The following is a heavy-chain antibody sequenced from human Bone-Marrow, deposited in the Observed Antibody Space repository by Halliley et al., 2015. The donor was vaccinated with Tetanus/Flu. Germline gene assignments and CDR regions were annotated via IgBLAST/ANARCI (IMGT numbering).Heavy chain of an antibody. D-gene: IGHD2-15*01. CDR3: EKRHYENGGRYAYSHDL. CDR1: GGSISSYY. V-gene: IGHV4-59*01. Sequence: GLEKPSETLSLTCTVSGGSISSYYWSWIRQPPGKGLEWIGYIYYSGITKYNPPLKSRVTKSVDTSKNHFSLRLSSMTAADTAVYYCEKRHYENGGRYAYSHDLWGQGNLVTVPS. CDR2: IYYSGIT. J-gene: IGHJ5*02.